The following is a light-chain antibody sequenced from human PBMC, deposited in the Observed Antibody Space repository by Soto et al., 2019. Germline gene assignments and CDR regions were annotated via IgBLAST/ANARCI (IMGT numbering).Light chain of an antibody. CDR3: PAWDASLGGFDV. Sequence: ALTHPPSPSRTPGHTLTLSCPRTRSSAGSNTVNWYQHLPGTAPRLLIFCSCPRPSGVSARFSASRAGASSSRAISALQSEDEGDYYCPAWDASLGGFDVFGCGTNVTVL. J-gene: IGLJ1*01. CDR2: CSC. V-gene: IGLV1-44*01. CDR1: RSSAGSNT.